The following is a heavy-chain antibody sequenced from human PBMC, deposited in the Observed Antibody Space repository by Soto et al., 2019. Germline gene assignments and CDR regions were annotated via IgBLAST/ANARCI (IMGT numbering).Heavy chain of an antibody. CDR3: AHYVSASPAGWFDP. CDR1: GFSLSTSGEA. V-gene: IGHV2-5*02. Sequence: QITLKESGPALVEPTQTLTLTCTFSGFSLSTSGEAVGWIRQPPGEALEWLALIYWDDDNRYNPTLKTRLTITKDTSKHQVVLTLTNMDPVDTATYYCAHYVSASPAGWFDPWGQGILVTVSS. CDR2: IYWDDDN. D-gene: IGHD3-10*01. J-gene: IGHJ5*02.